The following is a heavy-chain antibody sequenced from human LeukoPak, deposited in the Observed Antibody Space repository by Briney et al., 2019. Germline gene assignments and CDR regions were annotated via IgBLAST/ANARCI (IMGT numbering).Heavy chain of an antibody. V-gene: IGHV4-4*07. Sequence: SETLSLTCTVSGGSINNYYWSWIRQPAGKGLEWIGRIYTRGSTNYNPSLKSRVTMSVDTSKNQFSLKLSSVTAADTAVYYCAKGRYCSADICSGGDAFDIWGQGTMVSVSS. J-gene: IGHJ3*02. CDR2: IYTRGST. CDR3: AKGRYCSADICSGGDAFDI. CDR1: GGSINNYY. D-gene: IGHD2-15*01.